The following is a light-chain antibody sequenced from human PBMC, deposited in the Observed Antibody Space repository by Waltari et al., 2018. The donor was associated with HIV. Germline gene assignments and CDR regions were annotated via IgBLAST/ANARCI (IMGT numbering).Light chain of an antibody. J-gene: IGLJ3*02. CDR2: DTD. CDR3: GAWDSSLSAVV. V-gene: IGLV1-51*02. Sequence: QSVLTQPPSVSAAPGPKVTISCSASSFNIAIDYVSWYQQLPGTAPKLLIYDTDKRPSGIPDRFSGSQSGASASLGITGLQTGDEADYYCGAWDSSLSAVVFGGGTKLTVL. CDR1: SFNIAIDY.